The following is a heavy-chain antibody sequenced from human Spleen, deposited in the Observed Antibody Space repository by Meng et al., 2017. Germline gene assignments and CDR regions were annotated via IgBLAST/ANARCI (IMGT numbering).Heavy chain of an antibody. V-gene: IGHV1-2*02. J-gene: IGHJ4*02. Sequence: ASLKVSCKASGGTFSSYAISWVRQAPGQGLEWMGWINSNSGGTNYAQKFQGRVTMTRDTSISTVYMELSRLRSDDTAVYYCARDLRGFYFDYWGQGTLVTVSS. CDR2: INSNSGGT. D-gene: IGHD3-10*01. CDR3: ARDLRGFYFDY. CDR1: GGTFSSYA.